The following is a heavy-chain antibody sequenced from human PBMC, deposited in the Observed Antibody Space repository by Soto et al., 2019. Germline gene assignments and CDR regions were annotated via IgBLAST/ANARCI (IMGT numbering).Heavy chain of an antibody. CDR1: GYTLTELS. D-gene: IGHD4-17*01. V-gene: IGHV1-24*01. CDR3: ATAYGGNSIQVSFDY. CDR2: FDPEDGET. J-gene: IGHJ4*02. Sequence: ASVKGSCKVSGYTLTELSMHWVRQAPGKGLEWRGGFDPEDGETIYAQKFQGRVTMTEDTSTDTAYMELSSLRSEDTAVYYCATAYGGNSIQVSFDYWGQGTLVTVSS.